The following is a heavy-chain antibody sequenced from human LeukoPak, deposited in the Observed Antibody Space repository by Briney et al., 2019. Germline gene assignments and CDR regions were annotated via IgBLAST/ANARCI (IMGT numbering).Heavy chain of an antibody. Sequence: ASVKVSCKASGYTFTSYDINWVRQATGQGLEWMGWMNPNSGGTNYAQKFQGRVTMTRDTSISTAYMELSRLRSDDTAVYYCARDCGYYYDSSGSDAFDIWGQGTMVTVSS. V-gene: IGHV1-2*02. CDR3: ARDCGYYYDSSGSDAFDI. CDR2: MNPNSGGT. CDR1: GYTFTSYD. D-gene: IGHD3-22*01. J-gene: IGHJ3*02.